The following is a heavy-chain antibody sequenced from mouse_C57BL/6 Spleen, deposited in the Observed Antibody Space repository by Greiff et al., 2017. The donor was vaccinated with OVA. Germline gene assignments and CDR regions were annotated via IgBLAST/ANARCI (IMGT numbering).Heavy chain of an antibody. V-gene: IGHV5-16*01. Sequence: EVKLVESEGGLVQPGSSMKLSCTASGFTFSDYYMAWVRQVPEKGLEWVANINYDGSSTYYLDSLKSRFIISRDNAKNILYLQMSSLKSEDTATYYCARATYDYDGGYFDYWGQGTTLTVSS. J-gene: IGHJ2*01. CDR1: GFTFSDYY. CDR2: INYDGSST. CDR3: ARATYDYDGGYFDY. D-gene: IGHD2-4*01.